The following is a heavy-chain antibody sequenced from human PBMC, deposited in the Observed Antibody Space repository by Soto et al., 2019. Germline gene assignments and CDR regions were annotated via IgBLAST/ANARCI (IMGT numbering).Heavy chain of an antibody. CDR1: GGSMSTYY. CDR2: IYSSGNT. Sequence: PSETLSLTCTASGGSMSTYYWLWIRQAPGQGLEWIGYIYSSGNTNYNPSLKSRVAMSIDTSKKQFSLKLTSVTAADTAVYYCASSNIAAAGFYYYGMDVWGRGTTVTVSS. V-gene: IGHV4-59*01. CDR3: ASSNIAAAGFYYYGMDV. D-gene: IGHD6-13*01. J-gene: IGHJ6*02.